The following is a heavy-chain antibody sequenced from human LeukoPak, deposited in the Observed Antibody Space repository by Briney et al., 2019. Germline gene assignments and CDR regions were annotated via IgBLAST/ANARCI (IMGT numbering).Heavy chain of an antibody. CDR1: GGSISSSNW. CDR3: ARADSSSWRAFDY. D-gene: IGHD6-13*01. Sequence: PSGTLSLTCAVSGGSISSSNWWSWVRQPPGKGLEWLGEIYHSGSTNYNPSLKSRVTISVDKSKNQFSLKLNPVTAADTAVYYCARADSSSWRAFDYWGQGTLVTVSS. V-gene: IGHV4-4*02. CDR2: IYHSGST. J-gene: IGHJ4*02.